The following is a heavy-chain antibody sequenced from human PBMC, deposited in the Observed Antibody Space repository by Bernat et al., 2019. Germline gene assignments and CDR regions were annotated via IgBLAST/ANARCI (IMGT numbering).Heavy chain of an antibody. V-gene: IGHV1-69*02. D-gene: IGHD5-18*01. J-gene: IGHJ6*02. Sequence: QVQLVQSGAEVKKPGSSVKVSCKASGGTFSSYTISWVRQAPGQGLEWMGRIIPILGIANYAQKFQGRVTITADKSTSTAYMELSSLRSEDTAVYYCARGGTAMVPHYYYYYGMDVWGQGTTVTVSS. CDR2: IIPILGIA. CDR1: GGTFSSYT. CDR3: ARGGTAMVPHYYYYYGMDV.